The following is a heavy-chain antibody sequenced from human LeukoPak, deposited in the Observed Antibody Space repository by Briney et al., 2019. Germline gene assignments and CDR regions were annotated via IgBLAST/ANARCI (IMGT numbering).Heavy chain of an antibody. CDR3: WRGRLYYAGGYYGMDV. CDR1: GGSFSGYY. CDR2: INHSGST. Sequence: SETLSLTCAVYGGSFSGYYWSWIRQPPGKGLEWIGEINHSGSTNYNPSLKSRVTISVDTSKNQFSLKLSSVTAADTAVYYCWRGRLYYAGGYYGMDVWGQGTTVTVSS. J-gene: IGHJ6*02. V-gene: IGHV4-34*01. D-gene: IGHD2-2*01.